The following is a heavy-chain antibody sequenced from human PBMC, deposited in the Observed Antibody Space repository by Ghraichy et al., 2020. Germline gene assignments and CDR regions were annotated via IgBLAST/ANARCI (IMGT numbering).Heavy chain of an antibody. CDR3: AKARTGTTFYYFDH. CDR1: GFRFDDYG. D-gene: IGHD1-1*01. V-gene: IGHV3-9*01. CDR2: ISWNSGSV. J-gene: IGHJ4*02. Sequence: SLNISCAASGFRFDDYGMHWVRQAPGKGLEWVSSISWNSGSVGYADSVKGRFTISRDNARNSLYLQMTSLRGEDTAFYYCAKARTGTTFYYFDHWGQGTLVTVSP.